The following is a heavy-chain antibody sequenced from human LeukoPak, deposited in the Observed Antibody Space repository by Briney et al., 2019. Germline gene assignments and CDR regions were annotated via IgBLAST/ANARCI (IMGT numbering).Heavy chain of an antibody. CDR3: ARGLQSFIAARHSSLYGESNWFDP. Sequence: NPSETLSLTCAVSGGSISSGGYSWSWIRQPPGKGLEWIGYIYHSGSTYYNPSLKSRVTISVDRSKNQFSLKLSSVTAADTAVYYCARGLQSFIAARHSSLYGESNWFDPWGQGTLVTVSS. V-gene: IGHV4-30-2*01. J-gene: IGHJ5*02. D-gene: IGHD6-6*01. CDR2: IYHSGST. CDR1: GGSISSGGYS.